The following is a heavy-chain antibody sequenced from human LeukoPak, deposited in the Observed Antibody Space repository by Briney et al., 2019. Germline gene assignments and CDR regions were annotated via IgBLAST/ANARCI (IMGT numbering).Heavy chain of an antibody. J-gene: IGHJ5*02. V-gene: IGHV4-31*03. CDR1: GGSISSGGYY. Sequence: SETLSLTCTVSGGSISSGGYYWSWIRQHPGKGLEWIGYIYYSGSTYYNPSLKSRVTISVDTSKNQFSLKLSSVTAADTAVYYCARDRLSSFGPPGGWFDPWGQGTLVTVSS. D-gene: IGHD3-16*01. CDR2: IYYSGST. CDR3: ARDRLSSFGPPGGWFDP.